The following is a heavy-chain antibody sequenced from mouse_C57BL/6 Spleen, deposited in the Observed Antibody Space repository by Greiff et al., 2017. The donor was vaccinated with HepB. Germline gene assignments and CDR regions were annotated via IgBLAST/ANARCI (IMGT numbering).Heavy chain of an antibody. CDR2: IYPGDGDT. Sequence: QVQLQQSGPELVKPGASVKISCKASGYAFSSSWMNWVKQSPGKGLEWIGRIYPGDGDTNYNGKFKGKATLTADKSSSQAYMQLSSLTSEDSAVYFCAREPLLLRYFDVWGTGTTVTVSS. CDR3: AREPLLLRYFDV. CDR1: GYAFSSSW. V-gene: IGHV1-82*01. J-gene: IGHJ1*03. D-gene: IGHD1-1*01.